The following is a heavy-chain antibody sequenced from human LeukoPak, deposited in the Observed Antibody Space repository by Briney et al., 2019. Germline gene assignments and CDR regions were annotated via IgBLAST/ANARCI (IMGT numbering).Heavy chain of an antibody. CDR1: GFTFSSYA. J-gene: IGHJ4*02. V-gene: IGHV3-23*01. CDR3: AKDPRKGYYGSGTYGDY. D-gene: IGHD3-10*01. CDR2: ISGSGGST. Sequence: GGSLRLSCAASGFTFSSYAMSWARQAPGKGLEWVSAISGSGGSTYYADSVKGRFTISRDNSKNTLYLQMNSLRAEDTAVYYCAKDPRKGYYGSGTYGDYWGQGTLVTVSS.